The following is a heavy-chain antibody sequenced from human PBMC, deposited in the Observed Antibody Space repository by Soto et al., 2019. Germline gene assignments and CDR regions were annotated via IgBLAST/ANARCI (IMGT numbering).Heavy chain of an antibody. CDR1: GFTFRSYG. CDR3: ARGGPVPNYGMDV. Sequence: PGGSLRLSCAASGFTFRSYGMHWVRQAPGKGLEWVAVIWYDGSNKYYADSVKGRFTISRDNSKNTLYLQMNSLRAEDTAVYYCARGGPVPNYGMDVWGQGTTVTVSS. J-gene: IGHJ6*02. V-gene: IGHV3-33*01. CDR2: IWYDGSNK.